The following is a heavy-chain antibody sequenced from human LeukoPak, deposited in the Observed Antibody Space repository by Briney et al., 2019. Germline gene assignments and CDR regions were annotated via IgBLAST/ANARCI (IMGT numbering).Heavy chain of an antibody. CDR2: INPDNGGT. V-gene: IGHV1-2*02. Sequence: ASVKVSCKASGYTFISYGISWVRQAPGQGLEWMGWINPDNGGTNYVQKFQGRVTMTRDTSISTAYVELSRLRSDDTAVYYCARVERYFGSPDYWGQGTLVTVSS. CDR1: GYTFISYG. D-gene: IGHD3-9*01. CDR3: ARVERYFGSPDY. J-gene: IGHJ4*02.